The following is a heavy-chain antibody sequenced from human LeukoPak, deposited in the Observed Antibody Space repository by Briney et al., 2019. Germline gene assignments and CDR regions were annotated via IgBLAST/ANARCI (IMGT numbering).Heavy chain of an antibody. D-gene: IGHD3-10*01. Sequence: ASVKVSCKVSGYTLTELSMHWVRQAPGKRLEWMGGFDPEDGETIYAQKFQGRVTMTEDTSTDTAYMELSSLRSEDTAVYYCATGFITMVRGVNFDYWGQGTLVTVSS. V-gene: IGHV1-24*01. J-gene: IGHJ4*02. CDR1: GYTLTELS. CDR2: FDPEDGET. CDR3: ATGFITMVRGVNFDY.